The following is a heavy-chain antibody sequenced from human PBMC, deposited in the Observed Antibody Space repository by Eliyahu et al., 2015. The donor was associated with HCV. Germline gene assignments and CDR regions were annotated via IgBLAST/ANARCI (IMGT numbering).Heavy chain of an antibody. CDR1: XFXFXDYF. D-gene: IGHD1-1*01. Sequence: QVQLVASGGVMVRPGGSLRLPCAASXFXFXDYFLTWIRQAPGKGLEWVSYIXNSGSTIYXADSVRGRFSISRDNAKNSLYLQMNSXRAEDTAIYYCAREATGTEGXDLWGQGTTVTVSS. CDR2: IXNSGSTI. J-gene: IGHJ6*02. CDR3: AREATGTEGXDL. V-gene: IGHV3-11*01.